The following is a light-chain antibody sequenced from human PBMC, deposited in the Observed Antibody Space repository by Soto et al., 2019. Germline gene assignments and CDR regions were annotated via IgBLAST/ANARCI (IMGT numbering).Light chain of an antibody. V-gene: IGKV3-20*01. Sequence: EIVFTQSPATLSVSPGERATLSCRAGQGVTTNFAWYQQKSGQSPRLLIYDVSIRATGVPARFSATGSETDFTLTISRLEPEDFAVYYCHHYGSSPLTFGQGTRLEIK. CDR1: QGVTTN. CDR2: DVS. CDR3: HHYGSSPLT. J-gene: IGKJ5*01.